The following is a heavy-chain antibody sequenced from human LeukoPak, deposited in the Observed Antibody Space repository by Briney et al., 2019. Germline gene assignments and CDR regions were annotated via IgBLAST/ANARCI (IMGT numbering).Heavy chain of an antibody. J-gene: IGHJ5*02. CDR2: ISGSGGST. D-gene: IGHD6-13*01. CDR3: ARRSSSYWFDP. V-gene: IGHV3-23*01. CDR1: GFTFSSYA. Sequence: GESLRLSCAASGFTFSSYAMSWVRQAPGKGLEWVSAISGSGGSTYYADSVKGRFTISRDNSKNTLYLQMNSLRAEDTAVYYCARRSSSYWFDPWGQGTLVTVSS.